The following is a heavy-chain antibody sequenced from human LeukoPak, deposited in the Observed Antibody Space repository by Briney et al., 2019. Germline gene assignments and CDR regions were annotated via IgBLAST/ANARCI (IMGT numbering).Heavy chain of an antibody. Sequence: SQILSLICAISGDSVSSNSAAWHWIRQSPSRGLEWLGSTYHRSKWYNDYALSVIGRISVNPDTPKNEFSLQLNSVTPEDTAVYYCARGGKYSFDYWGQGTLVTVSS. D-gene: IGHD1-26*01. CDR2: TYHRSKWYN. J-gene: IGHJ4*02. CDR3: ARGGKYSFDY. V-gene: IGHV6-1*01. CDR1: GDSVSSNSAA.